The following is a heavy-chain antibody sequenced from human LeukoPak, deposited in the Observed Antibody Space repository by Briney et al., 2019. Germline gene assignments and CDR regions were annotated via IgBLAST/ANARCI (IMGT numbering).Heavy chain of an antibody. V-gene: IGHV3-7*03. D-gene: IGHD6-13*01. J-gene: IGHJ4*02. CDR2: IKQDGSEK. Sequence: GGSLRLSCAASGFTFSSYWMSWVRQAPVKGLEWVANIKQDGSEKYYVDSVKGRFTISRDNAKNSLYLQMDSLRAEDTAVYYCARDLGESSSWKINYFDYWGQGALVTVSS. CDR1: GFTFSSYW. CDR3: ARDLGESSSWKINYFDY.